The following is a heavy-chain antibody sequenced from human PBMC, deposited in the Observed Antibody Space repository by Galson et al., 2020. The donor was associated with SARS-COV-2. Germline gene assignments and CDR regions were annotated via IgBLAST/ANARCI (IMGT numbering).Heavy chain of an antibody. Sequence: SVKDSCKASGGPFSNYTISWVRQAPGQGLEWMGRVIPMLALANYAQKFQGRVTITADKSTTTVYMELSSLRSDDTAVYYCARAKGDYYDSSGYYTLDYAFNIWGQGKTVSFSS. J-gene: IGHJ3*02. D-gene: IGHD3-22*01. V-gene: IGHV1-69*02. CDR1: GGPFSNYT. CDR3: ARAKGDYYDSSGYYTLDYAFNI. CDR2: VIPMLALA.